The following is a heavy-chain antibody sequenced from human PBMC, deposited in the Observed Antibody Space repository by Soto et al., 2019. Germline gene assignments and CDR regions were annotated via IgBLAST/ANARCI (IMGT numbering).Heavy chain of an antibody. V-gene: IGHV4-59*01. Sequence: KASETLSLTCIVSGGSISGSYWIWIRQSPGKGLEWLGYVYYTGSTNYSPSLRSRVSISVDTSKNEFSLRLSSVTAADTAVYFCARSVAVPGAHIDYWGQGTQVTVSS. CDR3: ARSVAVPGAHIDY. CDR1: GGSISGSY. CDR2: VYYTGST. J-gene: IGHJ4*02. D-gene: IGHD6-19*01.